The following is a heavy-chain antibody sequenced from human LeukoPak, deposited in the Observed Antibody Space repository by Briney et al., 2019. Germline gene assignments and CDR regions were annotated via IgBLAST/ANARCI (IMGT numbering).Heavy chain of an antibody. CDR1: GFTFSSYG. Sequence: GGSLRLSCAASGFTFSSYGMSWVRQAPGKGLEWVSAISDSGGSTYYADSVKGRFTISRDNSKNTLYLQMNSLRAEDTAVYYCAKEFKAGTEGYWGQGTLVTVSS. D-gene: IGHD6-19*01. CDR3: AKEFKAGTEGY. J-gene: IGHJ4*02. V-gene: IGHV3-23*01. CDR2: ISDSGGST.